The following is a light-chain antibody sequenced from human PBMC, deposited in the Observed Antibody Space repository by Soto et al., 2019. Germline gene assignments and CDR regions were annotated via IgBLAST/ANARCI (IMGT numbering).Light chain of an antibody. CDR2: AAY. J-gene: IGKJ4*01. CDR1: QSVSSSY. CDR3: QHYDNWPPLT. V-gene: IGKV3D-15*01. Sequence: EIVMTQFPATLSVSRGERATLSCSASQSVSSSYLAWYQQKPSQAPRLLIYAAYSRATGIPDMFSGSGSGTDFTLTISSLQSEDFAVYYCQHYDNWPPLTCGGGTKVDIK.